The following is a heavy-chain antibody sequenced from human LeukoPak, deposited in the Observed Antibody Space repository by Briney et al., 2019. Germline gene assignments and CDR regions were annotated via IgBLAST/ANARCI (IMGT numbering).Heavy chain of an antibody. CDR1: GYTFTSYG. V-gene: IGHV1-18*01. D-gene: IGHD1-26*01. Sequence: ASVTVSCKDSGYTFTSYGISWVRQAPGQGPEWMGWISAYNGNTKYSQNFQGRVTFISNTSATTAFMELSSLRSEDAAVYYCARDSGSGNNDYWGQGTLVTVSS. CDR2: ISAYNGNT. CDR3: ARDSGSGNNDY. J-gene: IGHJ4*02.